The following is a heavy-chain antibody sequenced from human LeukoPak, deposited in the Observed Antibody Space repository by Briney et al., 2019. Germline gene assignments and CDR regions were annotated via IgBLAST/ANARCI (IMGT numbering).Heavy chain of an antibody. D-gene: IGHD6-6*01. Sequence: SQTLSLTCTVSGGSISSGGYYWSWIRQHPGKGLEWFGYIYYSGSTYYNPSLKSRVTISVDTSKNQFSLKLSSVTAADTAVYYCARDRRIAARPDYYYYMDVWGKGTTVTVSS. CDR2: IYYSGST. J-gene: IGHJ6*03. V-gene: IGHV4-31*03. CDR1: GGSISSGGYY. CDR3: ARDRRIAARPDYYYYMDV.